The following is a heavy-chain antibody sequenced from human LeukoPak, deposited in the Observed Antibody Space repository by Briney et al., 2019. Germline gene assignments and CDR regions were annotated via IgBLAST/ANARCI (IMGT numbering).Heavy chain of an antibody. V-gene: IGHV4-59*01. CDR1: GGSISSYY. CDR2: IYYSGST. J-gene: IGHJ5*01. D-gene: IGHD4-17*01. CDR3: ARADYEYNWFDP. Sequence: SETLSLTCTVSGGSISSYYWSWIRQPPGKGLEWIGYIYYSGSTNYNPSLKSRVTISVDTSKNQFSLKLSSVTAADTAVYYCARADYEYNWFDPWGQGTTVAVSS.